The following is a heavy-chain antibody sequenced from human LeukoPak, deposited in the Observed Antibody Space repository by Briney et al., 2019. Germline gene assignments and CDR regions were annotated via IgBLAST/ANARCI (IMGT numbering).Heavy chain of an antibody. V-gene: IGHV1-8*03. Sequence: ASVKVSCKASGGTFSSYDINWVRQATGQGLEWMGWMNPNSGNTGYAQKFQGRVTITRNTSISTAYMELSSLRSEDTAVYYCARALSSWDHDAFDIWGQGTMVTVSS. J-gene: IGHJ3*02. D-gene: IGHD6-13*01. CDR1: GGTFSSYD. CDR3: ARALSSWDHDAFDI. CDR2: MNPNSGNT.